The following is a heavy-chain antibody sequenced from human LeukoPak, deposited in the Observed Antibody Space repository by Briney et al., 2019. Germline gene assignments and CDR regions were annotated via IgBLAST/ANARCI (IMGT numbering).Heavy chain of an antibody. CDR3: AKILFGVVLPGADY. CDR2: ISNSGGNT. J-gene: IGHJ4*02. Sequence: GGSLRLSCAASGFTFSNYAMSWVRQAPGKGLEWVSSISNSGGNTYYADSVKGRFTISRGNSKNALFLQMNSLRAEDTAVYYCAKILFGVVLPGADYWGQGTLVTVSS. CDR1: GFTFSNYA. V-gene: IGHV3-23*01. D-gene: IGHD3-3*01.